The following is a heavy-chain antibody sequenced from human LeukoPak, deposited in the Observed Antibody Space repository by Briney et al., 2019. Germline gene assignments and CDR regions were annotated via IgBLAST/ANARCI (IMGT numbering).Heavy chain of an antibody. CDR1: GGSISSTTYY. CDR3: VRGSTLRHYQY. Sequence: SETLSLTCTVSGGSISSTTYYWGWIRRPPGKGLEWIGSIYYSGSTYYNPSLKSRLTVSVDTSKHQFSLILSSVTAADTAVYYCVRGSTLRHYQYWGQGTLVTVSS. D-gene: IGHD3-16*01. J-gene: IGHJ4*02. CDR2: IYYSGST. V-gene: IGHV4-39*01.